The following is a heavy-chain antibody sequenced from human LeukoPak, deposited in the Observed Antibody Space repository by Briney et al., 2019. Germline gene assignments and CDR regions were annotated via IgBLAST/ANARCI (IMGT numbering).Heavy chain of an antibody. J-gene: IGHJ4*02. CDR2: INHSGST. CDR3: ARHLVVVTASPTLFDY. V-gene: IGHV4-34*01. D-gene: IGHD2-21*02. Sequence: SETLSLTCAVYGGSFSGYYWSWIRQPPGKGLEWIGEINHSGSTNYNPSLKSRVTISVDTSKNQFSLKLSSVTAADTAVYYCARHLVVVTASPTLFDYWGQGTLVTVSS. CDR1: GGSFSGYY.